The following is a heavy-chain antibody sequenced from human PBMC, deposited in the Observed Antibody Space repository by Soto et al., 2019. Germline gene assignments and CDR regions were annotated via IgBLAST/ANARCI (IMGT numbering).Heavy chain of an antibody. Sequence: GGSLRLSCAASGFPLASYTMHWVRQAPGKGLEWVAVLSYHGIDKYYADSMKDRFTIARDTSKNTLFLQMNSLRPDDTAMYFCARRRAASFEWLVDFWGQGTLVTVSS. CDR3: ARRRAASFEWLVDF. J-gene: IGHJ4*02. CDR2: LSYHGIDK. CDR1: GFPLASYT. V-gene: IGHV3-30*03. D-gene: IGHD3-3*01.